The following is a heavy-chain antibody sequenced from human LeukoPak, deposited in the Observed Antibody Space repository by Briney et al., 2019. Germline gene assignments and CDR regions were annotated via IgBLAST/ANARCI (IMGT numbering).Heavy chain of an antibody. CDR3: ARATRYEAFDI. D-gene: IGHD1-26*01. J-gene: IGHJ3*02. V-gene: IGHV4-59*01. CDR2: IYYSGST. Sequence: PSETLSLTCTVSGGSISSYYWSWLRQPPGKGLEWIGYIYYSGSTNYNPSLKSRVTISVDTSKNQFSLKLSSVTAADTAVYYCARATRYEAFDIWGQGTMVTVSS. CDR1: GGSISSYY.